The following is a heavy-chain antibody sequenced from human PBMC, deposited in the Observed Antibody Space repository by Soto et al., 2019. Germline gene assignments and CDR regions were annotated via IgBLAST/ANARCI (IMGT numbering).Heavy chain of an antibody. Sequence: SETLSLTCTVSGGSISSYYWSWIRQPPGKGLEWIGYIYYSGSTNYNPSLKSRVTISVDTSKNQFSLKLCSVTAADTAVYYCVSLFGYCSSTSCYAYYMDVWGKGTTVTVSS. CDR2: IYYSGST. CDR1: GGSISSYY. CDR3: VSLFGYCSSTSCYAYYMDV. J-gene: IGHJ6*03. D-gene: IGHD2-2*03. V-gene: IGHV4-59*08.